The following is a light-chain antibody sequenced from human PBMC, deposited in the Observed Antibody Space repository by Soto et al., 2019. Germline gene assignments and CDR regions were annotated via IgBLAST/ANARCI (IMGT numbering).Light chain of an antibody. Sequence: QSALTQPASVSGSPGQSITISCTGTSSDVGGYNHVSWYQQHPGKAPKLMIYGVSNRPSGVSNRFSGSKSGNTASLTISGLQAEDEADYYCNSYTNSATVVFGGGTKLTVL. CDR2: GVS. CDR3: NSYTNSATVV. V-gene: IGLV2-14*01. J-gene: IGLJ2*01. CDR1: SSDVGGYNH.